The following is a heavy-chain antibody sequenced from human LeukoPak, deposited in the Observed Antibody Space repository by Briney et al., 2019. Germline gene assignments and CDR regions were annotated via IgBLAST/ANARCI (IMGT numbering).Heavy chain of an antibody. D-gene: IGHD3-10*01. CDR3: ARSRITMVRD. CDR1: GGSISSGGYY. J-gene: IGHJ4*02. V-gene: IGHV4-31*03. CDR2: IYYSGST. Sequence: SETLSLTYTVSGGSISSGGYYWSWIRQHPRKGLEWIGYIYYSGSTYYNPSLKSRVTISVDTSKNQFSLKLSSVTAADTAVYYCARSRITMVRDWGQGTLVTVSS.